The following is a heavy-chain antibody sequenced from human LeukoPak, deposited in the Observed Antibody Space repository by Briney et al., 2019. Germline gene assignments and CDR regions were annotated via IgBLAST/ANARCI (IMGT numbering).Heavy chain of an antibody. CDR1: GFTFSSSA. D-gene: IGHD6-13*01. CDR2: IQFDGIKK. V-gene: IGHV3-30*02. J-gene: IGHJ3*02. CDR3: AQKSTGTFDI. Sequence: GGSLRLSCAASGFTFSSSAMHWVRQAPGKGLEWVAYIQFDGIKKFYSDSVKGRFTISRDNSKNALFLQMSSLTTEDTAVYYCAQKSTGTFDIWGQGTMVTVS.